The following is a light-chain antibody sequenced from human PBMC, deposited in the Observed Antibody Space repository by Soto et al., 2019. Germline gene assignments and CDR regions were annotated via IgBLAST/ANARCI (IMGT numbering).Light chain of an antibody. J-gene: IGKJ1*01. CDR2: WAS. V-gene: IGKV4-1*01. Sequence: DIVMTQSPDSLTVSLGERATINCKSSQSVLYSSDNKNYLAWYQQKPGQPAKMLIYWASTRESGVPDRFSGSGSGTEFTLTISSLQSEDFAVYYCQQYNNWPPWTFGQGTTVDIK. CDR3: QQYNNWPPWT. CDR1: QSVLYSSDNKNY.